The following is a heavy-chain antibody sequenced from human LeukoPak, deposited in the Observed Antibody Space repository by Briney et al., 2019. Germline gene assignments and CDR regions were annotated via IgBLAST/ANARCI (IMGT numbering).Heavy chain of an antibody. J-gene: IGHJ4*02. V-gene: IGHV3-9*01. CDR2: ISWNSGSI. D-gene: IGHD3-10*01. Sequence: GGSLRLSCAASGFTFDDYAMHWVRQAPGKGLEWVSGISWNSGSIGYADSVKGRFTISRDNAKNSLYLQMNSLRAEDTALYYCAKAKMTGSFMDYWGQGTLVTVSS. CDR3: AKAKMTGSFMDY. CDR1: GFTFDDYA.